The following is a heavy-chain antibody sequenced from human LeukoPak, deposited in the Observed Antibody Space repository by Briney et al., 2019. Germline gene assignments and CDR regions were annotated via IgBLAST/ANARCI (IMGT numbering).Heavy chain of an antibody. CDR1: GYSFTSYW. V-gene: IGHV5-51*01. D-gene: IGHD3-3*01. Sequence: GESLKISCKGSGYSFTSYWIGWVRQMPGKGLEWMGFIFPRDSDTRYSPSFQGQVTFSVDASISTAYLQWSSLKASDTAIHYCVRRISNIFDWFDSWGQGTQVIVSS. J-gene: IGHJ5*01. CDR2: IFPRDSDT. CDR3: VRRISNIFDWFDS.